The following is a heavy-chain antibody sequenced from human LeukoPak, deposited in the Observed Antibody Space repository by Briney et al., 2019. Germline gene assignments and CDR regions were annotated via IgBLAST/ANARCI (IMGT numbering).Heavy chain of an antibody. J-gene: IGHJ6*03. Sequence: SETLSLTCTVSGASLSSYYWSWIRQPPGKGLEWIGEINHSGSTNYNPSLKSRVTMSVDTSKNQFSLKLSSVTAADTAVYYCARGRSFCSSTSCYAYYYYYMDVWGKGTTVTVSS. V-gene: IGHV4-34*01. CDR1: GASLSSYY. CDR3: ARGRSFCSSTSCYAYYYYYMDV. D-gene: IGHD2-2*01. CDR2: INHSGST.